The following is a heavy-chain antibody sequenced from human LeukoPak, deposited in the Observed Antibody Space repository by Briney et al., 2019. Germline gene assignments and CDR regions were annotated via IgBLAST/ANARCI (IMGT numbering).Heavy chain of an antibody. J-gene: IGHJ1*01. CDR3: AKGVLQH. Sequence: PGGSLRLSCEAPGFPLSSHAMSWVRQAPGKGPEWVSGISGSGGTTYYADSVKGRFTISRDNFKNTSYLEMNTLRVEDTAVYYCAKGVLQHWGQGTLVTVSS. CDR2: ISGSGGTT. CDR1: GFPLSSHA. V-gene: IGHV3-23*01. D-gene: IGHD3-10*01.